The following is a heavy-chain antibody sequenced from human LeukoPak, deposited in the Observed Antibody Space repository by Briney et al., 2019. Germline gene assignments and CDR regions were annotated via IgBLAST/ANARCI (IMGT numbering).Heavy chain of an antibody. CDR2: IKQDGSEK. V-gene: IGHV3-7*01. CDR1: GFTFSSYW. Sequence: PGGSLRLSCAASGFTFSSYWMGWVRQAPGKGLEWVANIKQDGSEKYYVDSVKGRFTISRDNAKNSLYLQMNSLRAEDTAVYYCARDSYSYGWKLDYFDYWGQGTLVTVSS. J-gene: IGHJ4*02. CDR3: ARDSYSYGWKLDYFDY. D-gene: IGHD5-18*01.